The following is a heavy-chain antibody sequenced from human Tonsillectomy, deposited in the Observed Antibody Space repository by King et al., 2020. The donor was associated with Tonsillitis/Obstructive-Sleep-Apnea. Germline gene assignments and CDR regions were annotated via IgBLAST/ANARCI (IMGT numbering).Heavy chain of an antibody. J-gene: IGHJ4*02. CDR3: ARGFSSWYPVLFDY. CDR2: IYHSGRN. D-gene: IGHD6-13*01. CDR1: GGSISSSNW. V-gene: IGHV4-4*02. Sequence: QLQESGPGLVKPSGTLSLTCAVSGGSISSSNWWSWVRQPPGKGLEWIGEIYHSGRNNYNPSLKSRVTQSVEKSKNQFSLKPSSVTAADTAVYYCARGFSSWYPVLFDYWGQGTLVTVSS.